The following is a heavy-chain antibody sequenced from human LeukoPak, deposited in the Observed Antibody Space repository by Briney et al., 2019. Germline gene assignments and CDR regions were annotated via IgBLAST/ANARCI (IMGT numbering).Heavy chain of an antibody. CDR3: AKVYYDSSGPITREEYFQH. CDR1: GFTSSSYA. V-gene: IGHV3-23*01. D-gene: IGHD3-22*01. CDR2: ISGSGGST. J-gene: IGHJ1*01. Sequence: GRSLRLSCAASGFTSSSYAMSWVRQAPGKGLEWVSAISGSGGSTYYADSVKGRFTISRDNSKNTLYLQMNSLRAEDTAVYYCAKVYYDSSGPITREEYFQHWGQGTLVTVSS.